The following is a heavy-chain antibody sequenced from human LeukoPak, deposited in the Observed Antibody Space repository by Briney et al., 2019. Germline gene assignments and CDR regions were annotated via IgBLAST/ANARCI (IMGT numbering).Heavy chain of an antibody. CDR3: ARYWGSAVTGKAFDY. CDR1: GGSISSSSYY. V-gene: IGHV4-39*01. Sequence: SETLSLTCTVSGGSISSSSYYWGWIRQPPGKGLEWIGSIYYSGSTYYNPSLKSRVTISVDTSKNQFSLKLSSVTAADTAVYYCARYWGSAVTGKAFDYWGQGTRVTVSS. J-gene: IGHJ4*02. CDR2: IYYSGST. D-gene: IGHD6-19*01.